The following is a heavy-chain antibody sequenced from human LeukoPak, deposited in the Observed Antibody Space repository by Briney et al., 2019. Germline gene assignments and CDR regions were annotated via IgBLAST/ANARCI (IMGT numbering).Heavy chain of an antibody. D-gene: IGHD5-24*01. Sequence: ASVTVSCKASGYTFTSYYMHWVRQAPGQGPEWMGVISPSGGSTTYAQKFQGRVTLTRDMSTSTDYLELSSLRSEDTAVYYCARDNSVRDEAWWFNPGGQGTLVTVSA. CDR1: GYTFTSYY. CDR3: ARDNSVRDEAWWFNP. CDR2: ISPSGGST. J-gene: IGHJ5*02. V-gene: IGHV1-46*01.